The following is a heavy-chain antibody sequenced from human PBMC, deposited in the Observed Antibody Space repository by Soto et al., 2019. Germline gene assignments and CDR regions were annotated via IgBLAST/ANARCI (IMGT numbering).Heavy chain of an antibody. CDR2: VFYTGRA. Sequence: PSETLSLTCTVSGGSLGSYYWSRIRQPPGKGLDWIGCVFYTGRANDNAYLKSRVSIPLDASSYQVSRKLESVTAADTAVYYXARHVDGRLTENPYSYNGMDVWGPVTEVTVSS. V-gene: IGHV4-59*03. D-gene: IGHD3-9*01. CDR3: ARHVDGRLTENPYSYNGMDV. CDR1: GGSLGSYY. J-gene: IGHJ6*02.